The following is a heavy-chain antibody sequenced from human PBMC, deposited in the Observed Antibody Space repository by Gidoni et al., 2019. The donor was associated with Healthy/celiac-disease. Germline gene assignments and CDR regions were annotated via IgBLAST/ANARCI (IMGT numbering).Heavy chain of an antibody. Sequence: QVQLVESGGGVVQPGRSLRLSCAASGFTFSSYGMHWVRQAPGKGLEWVAVISYDGSNKYYADSVKGRFTISRDNSKNTLYLQMNSLRAEDTAVYYCAKTGPPLTTPYYFDYWGQGTLVTVSS. D-gene: IGHD7-27*01. V-gene: IGHV3-30*18. CDR3: AKTGPPLTTPYYFDY. J-gene: IGHJ4*02. CDR1: GFTFSSYG. CDR2: ISYDGSNK.